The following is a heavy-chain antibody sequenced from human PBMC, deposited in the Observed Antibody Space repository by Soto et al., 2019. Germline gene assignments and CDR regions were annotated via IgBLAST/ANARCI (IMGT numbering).Heavy chain of an antibody. CDR1: GFTFSSYG. V-gene: IGHV3-30*18. CDR3: AKDPGGGDTVSAFDI. CDR2: ISYDGSNK. Sequence: QVQLVESGGGVVQPGRSLRLSCAASGFTFSSYGMHWVRQAPGKGLEWVAVISYDGSNKYYADSVKGRFTISRDNSKNTLYLQMTSLRAEDTAVYYCAKDPGGGDTVSAFDIWGHGTMVTVSS. D-gene: IGHD2-21*02. J-gene: IGHJ3*02.